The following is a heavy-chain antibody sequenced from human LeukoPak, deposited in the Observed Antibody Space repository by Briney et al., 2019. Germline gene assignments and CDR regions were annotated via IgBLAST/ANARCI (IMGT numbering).Heavy chain of an antibody. CDR3: AKTLFSYYYDSSGYFRWAFDI. CDR2: ISYDGSNK. V-gene: IGHV3-30*18. D-gene: IGHD3-22*01. CDR1: GFTFSSYG. Sequence: GGSLRLSCAASGFTFSSYGMHWVRQAPGKGLEWEAVISYDGSNKYYADSVKGRFTISRDNSKNTLYLQMNSLRAEDTAVYYCAKTLFSYYYDSSGYFRWAFDIWGQGTMVTVSS. J-gene: IGHJ3*02.